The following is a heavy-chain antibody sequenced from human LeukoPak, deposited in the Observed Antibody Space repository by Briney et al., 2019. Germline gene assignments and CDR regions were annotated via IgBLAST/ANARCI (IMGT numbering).Heavy chain of an antibody. CDR3: ATMGQWFGELRDYYGMDV. J-gene: IGHJ6*02. Sequence: PSETLSLTCAVYGGSFSGYYWSWIRQPPGKGLEWIGEINHSGSTNYNPSPKSRVTISVDTSKNQFSLKLSSVTAADTAVYYCATMGQWFGELRDYYGMDVWGQGTTVTVSS. D-gene: IGHD3-10*01. V-gene: IGHV4-34*01. CDR1: GGSFSGYY. CDR2: INHSGST.